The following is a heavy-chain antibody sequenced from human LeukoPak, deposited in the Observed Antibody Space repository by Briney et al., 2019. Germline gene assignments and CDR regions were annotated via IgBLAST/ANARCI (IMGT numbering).Heavy chain of an antibody. Sequence: GGSLRLSCAASGFTFTSYSMNWVRQAPGEGLEWVSSISSSRSYIYYADSVKGRFTISRDNAKNSLYLQMNSLRAEDTAVYYCAKLRFSGCSSTSCYPDYWGQGTLVTVSS. J-gene: IGHJ4*02. CDR3: AKLRFSGCSSTSCYPDY. V-gene: IGHV3-21*01. CDR1: GFTFTSYS. D-gene: IGHD2-2*01. CDR2: ISSSRSYI.